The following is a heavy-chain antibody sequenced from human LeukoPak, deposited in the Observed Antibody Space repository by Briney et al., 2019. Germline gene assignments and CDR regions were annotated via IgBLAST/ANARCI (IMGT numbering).Heavy chain of an antibody. CDR3: ARLHYGGNYGYYYYYMDV. Sequence: SETLSLTCTVSGASISGSSHYFWGWIRQTPGKGLEWIGSIYYSGITYYTPSLKSRLTISVDTSRNQFSLKLSSVSAADTAVYYCARLHYGGNYGYYYYYMDVWGKGTTVTISS. V-gene: IGHV4-39*01. CDR1: GASISGSSHYF. D-gene: IGHD4-23*01. J-gene: IGHJ6*03. CDR2: IYYSGIT.